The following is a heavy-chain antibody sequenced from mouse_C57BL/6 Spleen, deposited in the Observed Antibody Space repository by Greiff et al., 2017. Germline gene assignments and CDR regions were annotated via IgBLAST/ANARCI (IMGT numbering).Heavy chain of an antibody. CDR1: GFTFSSYA. Sequence: EVKLVESGGGLVKPGGSLKLSCAASGFTFSSYAMTWVRQTPEKRLEWVANISDGGSYTYYPDNVKGRVTISRDNTRKNLYHQISHLKSENTTMYCCARDRDFSNCVFDDWGQGTLVTVSA. CDR2: ISDGGSYT. V-gene: IGHV5-4*01. D-gene: IGHD2-5*01. J-gene: IGHJ3*01. CDR3: ARDRDFSNCVFDD.